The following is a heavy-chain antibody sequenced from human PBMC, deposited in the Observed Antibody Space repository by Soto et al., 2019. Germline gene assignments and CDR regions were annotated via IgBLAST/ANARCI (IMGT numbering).Heavy chain of an antibody. D-gene: IGHD2-15*01. J-gene: IGHJ6*02. CDR2: IDPSDSYT. V-gene: IGHV5-10-1*01. CDR1: GYRFTSYW. CDR3: ARHSIYCSGGSCYSNYYYYGMDV. Sequence: PGESLKISCQCSGYRFTSYWISWVRQMPGKGLEWMGRIDPSDSYTNYSPSFQGHVTISADKSISTAYLQWSSLKASDTAMYYCARHSIYCSGGSCYSNYYYYGMDVWGQGTTVTVSS.